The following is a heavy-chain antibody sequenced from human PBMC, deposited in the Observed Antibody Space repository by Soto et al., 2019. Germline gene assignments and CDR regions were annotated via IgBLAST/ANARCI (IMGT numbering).Heavy chain of an antibody. CDR3: ARATYYYDSSGETGP. J-gene: IGHJ5*02. CDR1: GGTFSSYA. CDR2: IIPIFGTA. V-gene: IGHV1-69*01. Sequence: QVQLVQSGAEVQKPGSSVKVSCKASGGTFSSYAISWVRQAPGQGLEWMGGIIPIFGTANYAQKFHGRVTITADESTSTAYMELSSLRSEDTAVYYCARATYYYDSSGETGPWGQGTLVTVSS. D-gene: IGHD3-22*01.